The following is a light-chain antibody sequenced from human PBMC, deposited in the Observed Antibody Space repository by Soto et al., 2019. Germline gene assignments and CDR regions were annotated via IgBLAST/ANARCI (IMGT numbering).Light chain of an antibody. CDR3: SSHAGINNVV. Sequence: QSALTQPPSASGSPGQSVAISCTGTSSDVGGYNYVSWYQQHPGKAPKLMIYEVTKRPSGVPDRFSGSKSGNTASLTVSGLQAEDEADYYCSSHAGINNVVFGGGTKVPS. V-gene: IGLV2-8*01. CDR2: EVT. CDR1: SSDVGGYNY. J-gene: IGLJ3*02.